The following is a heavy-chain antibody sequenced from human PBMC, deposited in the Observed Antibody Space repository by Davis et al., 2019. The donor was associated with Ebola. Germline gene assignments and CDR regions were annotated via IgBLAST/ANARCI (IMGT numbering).Heavy chain of an antibody. D-gene: IGHD3-22*01. CDR3: ARRGYYYDSSGYYGGAFDI. J-gene: IGHJ3*02. CDR2: INHSGST. Sequence: MPSETLSLTCAVYGGSFSGYYWSWIRQPPGKGLEWLGEINHSGSTNYNPSLKSRVTISVDTSKNQFSLKLSSVTAADTAVYYCARRGYYYDSSGYYGGAFDIWGQGTMVTVSS. V-gene: IGHV4-34*01. CDR1: GGSFSGYY.